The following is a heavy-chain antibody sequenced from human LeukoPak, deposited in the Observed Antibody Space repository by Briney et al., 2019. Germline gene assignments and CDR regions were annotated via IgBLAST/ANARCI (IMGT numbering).Heavy chain of an antibody. Sequence: SETLSLTCAVYGGSFSGYYWSWIRQPPGKGLEWIGEINHSGSTNYNPSLKSRVTISVDTSKNQFSLKLSSVTAADTAVYYCARVTPLVVPAATNWFDPWGQGTLVTVSS. D-gene: IGHD2-2*01. CDR1: GGSFSGYY. CDR2: INHSGST. J-gene: IGHJ5*02. CDR3: ARVTPLVVPAATNWFDP. V-gene: IGHV4-34*01.